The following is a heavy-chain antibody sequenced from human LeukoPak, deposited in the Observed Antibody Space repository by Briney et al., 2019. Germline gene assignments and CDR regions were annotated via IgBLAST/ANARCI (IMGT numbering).Heavy chain of an antibody. Sequence: SETLSLTCTVSGDSISSNYYWGWIRQPPGEGLEWIGSIYHFGTAYYNPSLRSRVTMSPDTSKNQFSLNVSSVTAADTAVYYCARVIVTSLRYYFDSWGQGALVTVSS. D-gene: IGHD2-15*01. CDR1: GDSISSNYY. V-gene: IGHV4-38-2*02. CDR2: IYHFGTA. J-gene: IGHJ4*02. CDR3: ARVIVTSLRYYFDS.